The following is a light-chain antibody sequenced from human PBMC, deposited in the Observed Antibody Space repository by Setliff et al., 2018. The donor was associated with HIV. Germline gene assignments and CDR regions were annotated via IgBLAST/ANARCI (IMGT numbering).Light chain of an antibody. CDR1: SSDVGGYNY. Sequence: QSVLAQPASMSGSPGQSITISCTGSSSDVGGYNYVSWYQQHPGKAPKLMIYDVGKRPSGVSNRFSGSKSGNTASLTISGLQAEDEADYYCSSYTSSNTGVFGVGTKGTVL. CDR2: DVG. CDR3: SSYTSSNTGV. J-gene: IGLJ1*01. V-gene: IGLV2-14*01.